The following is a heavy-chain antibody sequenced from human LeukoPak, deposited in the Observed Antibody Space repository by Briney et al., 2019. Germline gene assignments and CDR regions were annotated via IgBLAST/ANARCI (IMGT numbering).Heavy chain of an antibody. CDR2: ISSSSSYI. Sequence: GGSLRLSCAASGFTFSSYSMSWVRQAPGKGLEWVSSISSSSSYIYYADSVKGRFTISRDNAKNSLYLQMNSLRAEDTAVYYCARDSVTYYYDIYNNFWGQGTLVTVSS. D-gene: IGHD3-22*01. CDR3: ARDSVTYYYDIYNNF. V-gene: IGHV3-21*01. J-gene: IGHJ4*02. CDR1: GFTFSSYS.